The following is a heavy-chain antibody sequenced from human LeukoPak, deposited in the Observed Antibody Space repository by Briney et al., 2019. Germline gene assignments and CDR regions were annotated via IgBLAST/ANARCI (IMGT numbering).Heavy chain of an antibody. V-gene: IGHV3-30-3*01. J-gene: IGHJ4*02. CDR1: GFTFSTYA. CDR2: ISFDGSNK. Sequence: GGSLRLSCAASGFTFSTYAIHWVRQAPGKGLEWVALISFDGSNKYYADSVKGRFTISRDNSKNTLYLQMSSLRAEDTAVYYCAKGSSSSRPYYFDYWGQGTLVTVSS. D-gene: IGHD2-2*01. CDR3: AKGSSSSRPYYFDY.